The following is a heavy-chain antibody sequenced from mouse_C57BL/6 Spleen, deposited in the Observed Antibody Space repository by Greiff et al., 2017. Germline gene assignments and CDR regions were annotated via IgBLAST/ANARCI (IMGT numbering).Heavy chain of an antibody. CDR3: ARNYYDGVYYAMDY. CDR1: GFSLTSYG. J-gene: IGHJ4*01. CDR2: IWSGGST. D-gene: IGHD2-4*01. Sequence: QVQLKESGPGLVQPSQSLSITCTVSGFSLTSYGVHWVRQSPGKGLEWLGVIWSGGSTDYNAAFISRLSISKDNSKSQVFFKMNSLQADDTAIYYCARNYYDGVYYAMDYWGQGTSVTVSS. V-gene: IGHV2-2*01.